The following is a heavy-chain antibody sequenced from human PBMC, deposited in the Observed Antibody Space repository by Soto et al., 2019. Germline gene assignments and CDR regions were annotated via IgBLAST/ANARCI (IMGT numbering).Heavy chain of an antibody. J-gene: IGHJ4*02. CDR3: ARDRNSILGWPY. CDR2: ITSDGSTM. CDR1: GFTFSNYN. V-gene: IGHV3-48*01. Sequence: EVQLVESGGCLVQPGGSLRLSCAASGFTFSNYNMNWVRQAPGEGLEWISYITSDGSTMYYADSVKGRFTVSRDNAKNSLYLQMNSLRAEDSAVYYCARDRNSILGWPYWGQGTRVTVSS. D-gene: IGHD3-3*01.